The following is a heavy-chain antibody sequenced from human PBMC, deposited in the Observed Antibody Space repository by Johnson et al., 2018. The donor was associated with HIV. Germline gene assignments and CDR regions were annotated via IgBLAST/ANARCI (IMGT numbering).Heavy chain of an antibody. CDR3: ARVPGGAARAGGGAFDI. CDR2: ISYDGSNK. CDR1: GFTFSSYA. Sequence: QAQLVESGGGLVKPGRSLRLSCAASGFTFSSYAMHWVRQAPGKGLEWVAVISYDGSNKYYADSVKGRFTISRDNSKNTLYLQMNSLRAEDTAVYYCARVPGGAARAGGGAFDIWGQGTMVTVSS. V-gene: IGHV3-30-3*01. D-gene: IGHD6-6*01. J-gene: IGHJ3*02.